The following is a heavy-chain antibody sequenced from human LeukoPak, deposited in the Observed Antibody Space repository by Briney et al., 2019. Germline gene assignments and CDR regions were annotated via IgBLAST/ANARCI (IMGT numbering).Heavy chain of an antibody. V-gene: IGHV4-39*01. CDR2: IYYSGST. CDR1: GGSISSSSYY. J-gene: IGHJ1*01. D-gene: IGHD3-22*01. Sequence: SETLSLTCSVSGGSISSSSYYWGWIRQAPGRGLEWIANIYYSGSTYYSPSLKSRVTISVDTSKNPFSLKLNSVTAADTAVYYCARQFYESRSPHAKYFQQWGQGTLVTVSS. CDR3: ARQFYESRSPHAKYFQQ.